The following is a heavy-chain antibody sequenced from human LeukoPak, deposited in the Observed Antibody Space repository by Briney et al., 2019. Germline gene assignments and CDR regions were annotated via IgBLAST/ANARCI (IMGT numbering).Heavy chain of an antibody. J-gene: IGHJ5*02. CDR3: ARGVPTYYDFWSGPAVCFAP. CDR1: GGSISSGGYY. CDR2: IYYSGST. D-gene: IGHD3-3*01. V-gene: IGHV4-31*03. Sequence: SETLSLTCTVSGGSISSGGYYWSWIRHHPGKGLEWIGYIYYSGSTYYNPSLKSRVTISVDPSKNQVSLKLSSVTAADTAVYYCARGVPTYYDFWSGPAVCFAPWGQGTLVTVSS.